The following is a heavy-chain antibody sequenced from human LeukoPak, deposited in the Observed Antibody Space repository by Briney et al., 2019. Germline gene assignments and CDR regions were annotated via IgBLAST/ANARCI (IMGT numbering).Heavy chain of an antibody. V-gene: IGHV1-46*01. Sequence: ASVKVSCKASGYTFTSSYMYWVRQAPGQGLECMGIINPSGGSTSYAQNFHGRLTMTRDTSTSTVYMELSSLRSEDTAMYYCARGRDYGSHFDFWGQGPLVTVSS. CDR1: GYTFTSSY. CDR2: INPSGGST. J-gene: IGHJ4*02. D-gene: IGHD3-10*01. CDR3: ARGRDYGSHFDF.